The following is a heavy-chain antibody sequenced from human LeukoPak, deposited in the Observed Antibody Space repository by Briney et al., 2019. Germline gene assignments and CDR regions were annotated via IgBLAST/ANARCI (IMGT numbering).Heavy chain of an antibody. CDR3: ARDDGWIQFNF. J-gene: IGHJ4*02. D-gene: IGHD5-18*01. CDR2: ITANSAGR. CDR1: GFYYNNYG. V-gene: IGHV3-23*01. Sequence: PGGSLRLSCVAPGFYYNNYGMNWVRQAPGKGLEWVAGITANSAGRYYADSVQGRFTISRDNSKSTVYLQVNSLRAEDTALYYCARDDGWIQFNFWGQGTLVTVSS.